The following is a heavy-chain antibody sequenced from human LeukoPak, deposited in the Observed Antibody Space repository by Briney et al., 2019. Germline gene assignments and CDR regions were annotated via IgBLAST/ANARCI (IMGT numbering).Heavy chain of an antibody. Sequence: ASVKVSCKASGYTFTGYYMHWVRQAPGQGLEWMGIINPSGGSTSYAQTFQGRVTMTRDMSTSTVYMELSSLRSEDTAVYYCARAPQSDTAAIDYWGQGTLVTVSS. CDR2: INPSGGST. CDR3: ARAPQSDTAAIDY. D-gene: IGHD5-18*01. J-gene: IGHJ4*02. CDR1: GYTFTGYY. V-gene: IGHV1-46*01.